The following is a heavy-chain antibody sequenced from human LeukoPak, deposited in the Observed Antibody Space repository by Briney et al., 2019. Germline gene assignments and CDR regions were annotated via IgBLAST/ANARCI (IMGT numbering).Heavy chain of an antibody. CDR2: IYSGGST. CDR1: GVTVSSNY. V-gene: IGHV3-66*01. D-gene: IGHD1-1*01. Sequence: GGSLRLSCAASGVTVSSNYMSWVRQAPGKGLEWVSVIYSGGSTYYADSVKGRFTISRDNSKNTLYLQMNSLRAEDTAVYYCATAERHYYYGMDVWGQGTMVTVSS. CDR3: ATAERHYYYGMDV. J-gene: IGHJ6*02.